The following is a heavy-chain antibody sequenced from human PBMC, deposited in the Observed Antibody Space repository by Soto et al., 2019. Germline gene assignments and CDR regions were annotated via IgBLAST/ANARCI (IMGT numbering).Heavy chain of an antibody. CDR1: GGTFSSYT. CDR3: AKRSGSSSSEYYFDY. CDR2: IIPILGIA. D-gene: IGHD6-6*01. Sequence: QVQLVQSGAEVKKPGSSVKVSCKASGGTFSSYTISWVRQAPGQGLEWMGRIIPILGIANYAQKFQGRVTITADKSTSTAYMELSSLRSEATAVYYCAKRSGSSSSEYYFDYWGQGTLVTVSS. V-gene: IGHV1-69*02. J-gene: IGHJ4*02.